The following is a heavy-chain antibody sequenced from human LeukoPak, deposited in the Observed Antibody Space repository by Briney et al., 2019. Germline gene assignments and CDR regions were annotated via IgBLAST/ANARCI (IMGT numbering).Heavy chain of an antibody. D-gene: IGHD3-3*01. CDR1: GGSFSGYY. CDR2: INHSGST. V-gene: IGHV4-34*01. J-gene: IGHJ5*02. CDR3: ARGVTTYYDFWSGYYHNWFDP. Sequence: SATLSLTCAVYGGSFSGYYWSWIRQPPGKGLEWIGEINHSGSTNYNPSLKSRVTISVDTSKNQFSLKLSSVTAADTAVYYCARGVTTYYDFWSGYYHNWFDPWGQGTLVTVSS.